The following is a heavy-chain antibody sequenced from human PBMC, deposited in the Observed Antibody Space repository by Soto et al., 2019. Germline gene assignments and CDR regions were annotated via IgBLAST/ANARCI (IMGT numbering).Heavy chain of an antibody. CDR2: IYYSGST. CDR3: ARRLQDYYYYGMDV. V-gene: IGHV4-39*01. D-gene: IGHD2-21*02. J-gene: IGHJ6*02. CDR1: GGSISSSSYY. Sequence: SETLSLTCTVSGGSISSSSYYWGWIRQPPGKGLEWIGSIYYSGSTYYNPSLKSRVTISVDTSKNQFSLKLSSVTAADTAVYYCARRLQDYYYYGMDVWGQGTTVTVSS.